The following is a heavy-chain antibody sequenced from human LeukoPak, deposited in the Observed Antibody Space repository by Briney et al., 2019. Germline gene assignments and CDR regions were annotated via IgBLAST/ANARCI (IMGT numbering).Heavy chain of an antibody. V-gene: IGHV3-48*04. CDR2: IGGSTDMI. J-gene: IGHJ6*03. CDR3: AKGRYYYYYMDV. Sequence: GGSLRLSCAASGFAFSSFSMNWVRQAPGKGLEWIAYIGGSTDMIYYADSVKGRFTISRDNAKNSLYLQMNSLRAEDTAVYYCAKGRYYYYYMDVWGKGTTVTVSS. CDR1: GFAFSSFS.